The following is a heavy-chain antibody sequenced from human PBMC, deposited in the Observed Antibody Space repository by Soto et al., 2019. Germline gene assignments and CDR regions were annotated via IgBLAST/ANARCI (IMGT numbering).Heavy chain of an antibody. D-gene: IGHD6-19*01. V-gene: IGHV3-74*01. CDR3: VRVLKSIGWDNDVFDI. CDR2: IDTYGSAT. Sequence: PGGSLRLSCAASGFSLSVYWMHWVRQAPGKGLEWVSRIDTYGSATKYADSVEGRFSISKDNAENTLYLQMNNLRADDTAVYYCVRVLKSIGWDNDVFDIWGQGTMVTVSS. J-gene: IGHJ3*02. CDR1: GFSLSVYW.